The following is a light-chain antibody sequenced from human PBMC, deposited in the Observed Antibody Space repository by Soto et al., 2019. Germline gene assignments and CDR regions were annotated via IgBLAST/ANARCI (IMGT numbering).Light chain of an antibody. J-gene: IGKJ5*01. V-gene: IGKV1-39*01. CDR2: VAS. Sequence: DVQMTQSPSSLSAAVGDRVTITCRASQNIINYLNWYQQKPGKAPQLLIYVASRLESGVPSRFSGSGSGTDFTLTISSLQPEDFATYYCQQSYNAPITRGQGRRLEIK. CDR3: QQSYNAPIT. CDR1: QNIINY.